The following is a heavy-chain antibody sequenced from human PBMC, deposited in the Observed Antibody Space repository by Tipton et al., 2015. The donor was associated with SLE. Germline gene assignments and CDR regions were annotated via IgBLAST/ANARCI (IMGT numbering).Heavy chain of an antibody. Sequence: SLRLSCAASGFTFSDYYMSWIRQAPGKGLEWVANIKQDGSEKYYVDSVKGRFTISRDNAKNSLYLQMNSLRAEDTAVYYCARSVGGNSGYWGQGTLVTVSS. J-gene: IGHJ4*02. CDR1: GFTFSDYY. CDR2: IKQDGSEK. V-gene: IGHV3-7*01. CDR3: ARSVGGNSGY. D-gene: IGHD4-23*01.